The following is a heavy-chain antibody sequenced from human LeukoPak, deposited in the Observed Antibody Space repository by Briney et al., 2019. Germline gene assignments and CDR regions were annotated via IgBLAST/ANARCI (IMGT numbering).Heavy chain of an antibody. D-gene: IGHD6-19*01. Sequence: PLETLSLTCTVSGGSISSYYWSWIRQPAGKGLEWIGRIYTSGSTNYNPSLKSRVTMSVDTSKNQFSLKLSSVTAADTAVYYCARGPAEAGYYYYYYMDVWGKGTTVTVSS. CDR3: ARGPAEAGYYYYYYMDV. J-gene: IGHJ6*03. CDR1: GGSISSYY. CDR2: IYTSGST. V-gene: IGHV4-4*07.